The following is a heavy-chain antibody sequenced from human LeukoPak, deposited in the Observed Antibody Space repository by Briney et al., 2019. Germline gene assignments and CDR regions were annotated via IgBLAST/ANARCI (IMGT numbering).Heavy chain of an antibody. CDR1: GVSISSNY. Sequence: SETLSLTCTVSGVSISSNYWSWIRQPPGKGLEWIGYIYHSGSTNYNPSLKSRVTISVDTSKNQFSLMLSSVTAADTAVYYCARYSAPVTSIDYWGQGTLVTASS. V-gene: IGHV4-59*01. CDR2: IYHSGST. CDR3: ARYSAPVTSIDY. D-gene: IGHD2-21*02. J-gene: IGHJ4*02.